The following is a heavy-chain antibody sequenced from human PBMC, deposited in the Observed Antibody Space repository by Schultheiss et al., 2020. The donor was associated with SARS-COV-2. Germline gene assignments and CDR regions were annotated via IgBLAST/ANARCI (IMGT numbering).Heavy chain of an antibody. V-gene: IGHV3-21*01. J-gene: IGHJ6*02. CDR3: ARDPAVGGTGRASYYYGMDV. CDR1: GFTFSTYS. CDR2: ISSTSTYI. D-gene: IGHD6-19*01. Sequence: GWSLRLSCAASGFTFSTYSMNWVRQAPGKGLEWVSSISSTSTYIYYADSVKGRFTISRDNAKNSLYLQMNSLRAEDTAIYYCARDPAVGGTGRASYYYGMDVWGQGTTVTVSS.